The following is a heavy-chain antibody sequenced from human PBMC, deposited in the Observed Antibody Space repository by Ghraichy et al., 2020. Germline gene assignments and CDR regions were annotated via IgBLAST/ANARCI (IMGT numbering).Heavy chain of an antibody. V-gene: IGHV3-48*03. D-gene: IGHD3-22*01. CDR3: AREDDSSGYHFDY. CDR1: GFTFSSYE. J-gene: IGHJ4*02. CDR2: ISNSGSTI. Sequence: GGSLRLSCAASGFTFSSYEMNWVRQAPRKGLEWVSYISNSGSTIYYADSVKGRFTISRDNAKNSLYLQMNSLRAEDTAVYYCAREDDSSGYHFDYWGQGTLVTVSS.